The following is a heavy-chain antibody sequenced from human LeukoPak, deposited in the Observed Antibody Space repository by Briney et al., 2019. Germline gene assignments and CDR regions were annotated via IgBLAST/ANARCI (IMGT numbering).Heavy chain of an antibody. Sequence: GGSLRLSCAASGFTFSSYAMSWVRQAPGKGLEWVSAISGSGGSTYYADSVKGRFTISRDNSKNTLYLQMNSLRAEDTAVYYCAKGIRTNKFGRYLDGDYWGQGTLVTVSS. D-gene: IGHD6-19*01. CDR3: AKGIRTNKFGRYLDGDY. CDR1: GFTFSSYA. V-gene: IGHV3-23*01. J-gene: IGHJ4*02. CDR2: ISGSGGST.